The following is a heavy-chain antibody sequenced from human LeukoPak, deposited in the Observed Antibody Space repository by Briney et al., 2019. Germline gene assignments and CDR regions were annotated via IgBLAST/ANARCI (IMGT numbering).Heavy chain of an antibody. Sequence: GGSLRLSCAASGFTFSSYEMNWVRQAPGKGLEWVSYISSSGSTIYYADSVRGRFTISRDNAKNSLYLQMNSLRAEDTVVYYCARDRYDNSGYHDYWGQGTLVTVSS. D-gene: IGHD3-22*01. J-gene: IGHJ4*02. CDR3: ARDRYDNSGYHDY. V-gene: IGHV3-48*03. CDR2: ISSSGSTI. CDR1: GFTFSSYE.